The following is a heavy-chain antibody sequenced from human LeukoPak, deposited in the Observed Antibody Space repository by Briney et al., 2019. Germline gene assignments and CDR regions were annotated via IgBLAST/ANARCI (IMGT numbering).Heavy chain of an antibody. CDR1: GFTFSSYS. CDR3: ARWTDIVVVPAAIEADY. D-gene: IGHD2-2*01. V-gene: IGHV3-21*01. J-gene: IGHJ4*02. Sequence: GGSLRLSCAASGFTFSSYSMNWVRQAPGKGLEWVSSISSSSSYIYYADSVKGRFTISRDNAKNSLYLQMNSLRAEDTAVYYCARWTDIVVVPAAIEADYWGQGTLVTVSS. CDR2: ISSSSSYI.